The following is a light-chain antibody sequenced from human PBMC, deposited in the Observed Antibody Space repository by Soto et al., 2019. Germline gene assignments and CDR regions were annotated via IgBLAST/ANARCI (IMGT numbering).Light chain of an antibody. CDR2: EVS. Sequence: QSVLTQPASVSGSPGQSITISCTGTSSDVGGYNYVSWYQQHPGKAPQLMIYEVSNRPSGVSNRFSGSKSDNTASLTISGLQAEDEADYYCSSYTSLSTYVFGTGTKVTVL. CDR1: SSDVGGYNY. J-gene: IGLJ1*01. CDR3: SSYTSLSTYV. V-gene: IGLV2-14*01.